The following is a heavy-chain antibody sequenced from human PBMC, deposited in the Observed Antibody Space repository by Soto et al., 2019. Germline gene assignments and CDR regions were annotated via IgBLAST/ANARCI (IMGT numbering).Heavy chain of an antibody. CDR1: GGSFSGYY. J-gene: IGHJ4*02. Sequence: QVQLQQWRAGLLKPSETLSLTCAVYGGSFSGYYWSWIRQPPGKGLEWIGEINHSGSTNYNPSLKGRVPTSVDTSKNQFSLTLSSVTAADTAVYYCARGFPALDYWGQGTLVTVSS. CDR2: INHSGST. V-gene: IGHV4-34*01. CDR3: ARGFPALDY.